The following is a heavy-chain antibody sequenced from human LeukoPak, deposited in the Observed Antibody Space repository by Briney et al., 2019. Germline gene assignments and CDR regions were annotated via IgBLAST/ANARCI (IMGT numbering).Heavy chain of an antibody. V-gene: IGHV4-38-2*01. CDR3: ARSEGYTGAPIVLRT. Sequence: SETLSLTCSVSGYSISSGYYWGWVRQPPGKGLEWIGSIYYTGSTYYNPSLKSRVTISLETSKNQFSLKLSSVTAADTAVYYCARSEGYTGAPIVLRTWGQGTLVTVSS. J-gene: IGHJ5*02. D-gene: IGHD2-8*01. CDR1: GYSISSGYY. CDR2: IYYTGST.